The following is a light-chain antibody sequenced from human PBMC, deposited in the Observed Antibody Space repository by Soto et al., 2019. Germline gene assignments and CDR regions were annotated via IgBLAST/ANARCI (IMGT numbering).Light chain of an antibody. CDR2: AAS. J-gene: IGKJ5*01. CDR1: QGISSY. Sequence: IQLTQSPSSLSASVGDRVTITCRASQGISSYLAWYQQKPGKAPKLLIYAASTLQSGVPSRFSGSGSGTDFTLTISSLQPEDFAIYYCQQLNSYFGQGTRLEIK. V-gene: IGKV1-9*01. CDR3: QQLNSY.